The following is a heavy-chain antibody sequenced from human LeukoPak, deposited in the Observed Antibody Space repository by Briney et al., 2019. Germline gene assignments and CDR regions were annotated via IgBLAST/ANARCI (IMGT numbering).Heavy chain of an antibody. V-gene: IGHV3-23*01. D-gene: IGHD5-12*01. J-gene: IGHJ4*02. CDR1: GFSFNNFA. Sequence: GGSLRLSCTASGFSFNNFAMSWVRQAPGKGLEWVSIIIASSGSTFYADSVKGRFTISRDNSKNTLYLQMNSLSVEDTAVYFCAKGGYDFVEVAYFDFWGQGALVTVPS. CDR2: IIASSGST. CDR3: AKGGYDFVEVAYFDF.